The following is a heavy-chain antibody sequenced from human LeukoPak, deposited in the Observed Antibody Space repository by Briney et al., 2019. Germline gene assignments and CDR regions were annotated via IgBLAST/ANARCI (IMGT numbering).Heavy chain of an antibody. J-gene: IGHJ3*02. D-gene: IGHD1-26*01. CDR2: IYYSGST. CDR1: GGSISSSSYY. V-gene: IGHV4-39*01. Sequence: SETLSLTCTVSGGSISSSSYYWGWIRQPPGKGLGWIGSIYYSGSTYYNPSLKSRVTISVDTSKNQFSLKLSSVTAADTAVYYCARRILYSGSYLIWGQGTMVTVSS. CDR3: ARRILYSGSYLI.